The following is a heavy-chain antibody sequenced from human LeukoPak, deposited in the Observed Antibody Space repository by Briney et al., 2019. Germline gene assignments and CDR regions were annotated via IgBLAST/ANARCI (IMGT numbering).Heavy chain of an antibody. J-gene: IGHJ4*02. Sequence: GGSLRLSCAASGFTFSSYAMHWVRQAPGKGLEWVAVISYDGSNKYYADSVKGRFTISRDNSKNSLYLQMNSLRAEDTAVYYCARSLGGITLDYWGQGTLVTVSS. CDR3: ARSLGGITLDY. CDR2: ISYDGSNK. V-gene: IGHV3-30*04. D-gene: IGHD3-22*01. CDR1: GFTFSSYA.